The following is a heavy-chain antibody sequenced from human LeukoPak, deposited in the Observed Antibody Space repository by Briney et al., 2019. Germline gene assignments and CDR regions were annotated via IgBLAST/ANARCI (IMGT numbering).Heavy chain of an antibody. CDR1: GFTFSSYA. Sequence: GGPLRLSCAASGFTFSSYAMHWVRQAPGKGLEWVAVISYDGSNKYYADSVKGRFTISRDNSKNTLYLQMNSLRAEDTAVYYCAKLIAVAGPSDYWGQGTLVTVSS. V-gene: IGHV3-30-3*02. D-gene: IGHD6-19*01. J-gene: IGHJ4*02. CDR3: AKLIAVAGPSDY. CDR2: ISYDGSNK.